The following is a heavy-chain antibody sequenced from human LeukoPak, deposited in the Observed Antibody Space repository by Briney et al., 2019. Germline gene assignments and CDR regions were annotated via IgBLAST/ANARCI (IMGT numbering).Heavy chain of an antibody. CDR1: GFTFTSSA. D-gene: IGHD5-12*01. J-gene: IGHJ6*02. Sequence: ASVKVSCKASGFTFTSSAMQWVRQARGQRLEWIGWIVVGSGNTNYAQKFQERVTMTRDTSISTAYMELSRLRSDDTAVYYCAREYSGYDSNYYGMDVWGQGTTVTVSS. V-gene: IGHV1-58*02. CDR3: AREYSGYDSNYYGMDV. CDR2: IVVGSGNT.